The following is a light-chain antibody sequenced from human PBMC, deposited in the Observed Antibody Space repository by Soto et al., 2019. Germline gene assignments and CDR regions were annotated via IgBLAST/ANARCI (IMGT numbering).Light chain of an antibody. CDR1: QSIGNW. CDR3: QQYDNSWT. Sequence: DIQMTQSPSTLSASVGDRVTITCRASQSIGNWLAWYQQKPGKAPRLLIYKASNLESGVPSRFSGSGSGTEFALTITSQQPDDFATYYCQQYDNSWTFGQGTQVDVK. J-gene: IGKJ1*01. V-gene: IGKV1-5*03. CDR2: KAS.